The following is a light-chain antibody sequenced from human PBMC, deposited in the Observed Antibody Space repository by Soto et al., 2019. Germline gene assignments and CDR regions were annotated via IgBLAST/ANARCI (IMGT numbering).Light chain of an antibody. CDR3: QQYGTSPPWT. Sequence: EIVLTQSPGTLSLSPGERATLSCRASQRVSSSYLAWYQQKVGQAPRLLIYAASSRATGVPDRFSGSGSGTDFTLAISSLEPEDFAVYYCQQYGTSPPWTFGQGTKVEL. CDR1: QRVSSSY. CDR2: AAS. J-gene: IGKJ1*01. V-gene: IGKV3-20*01.